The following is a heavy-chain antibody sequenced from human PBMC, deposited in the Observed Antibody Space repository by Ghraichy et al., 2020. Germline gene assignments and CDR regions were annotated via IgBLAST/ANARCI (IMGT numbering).Heavy chain of an antibody. J-gene: IGHJ5*02. CDR3: VKDIRWSGSLEWYGWFDP. CDR1: GFTFSSYA. Sequence: GGSLRLSCAASGFTFSSYAMSWVRQAPGKGLEWVSAISGSGGSTYYADSVKGRFTISRDNSKNTLYLQMNSLRVEDTAVYYCVKDIRWSGSLEWYGWFDPRGQGTLGTVSS. D-gene: IGHD3-3*01. V-gene: IGHV3-23*01. CDR2: ISGSGGST.